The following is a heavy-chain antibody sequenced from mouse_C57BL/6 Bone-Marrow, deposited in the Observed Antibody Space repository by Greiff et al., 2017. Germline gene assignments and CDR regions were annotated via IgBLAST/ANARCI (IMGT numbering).Heavy chain of an antibody. V-gene: IGHV1-15*01. CDR2: IDPETGGT. CDR1: GYTFTDYE. Sequence: VKLVESGAELVRPGASVTLSCKASGYTFTDYEMHWVKQTPVHGLEWIGAIDPETGGTAYNQKFKGKAILTADKSSSTAYMELRSLTSEDSAVYYCTRRGYYALFAMDYWGQGTSVTVSS. J-gene: IGHJ4*01. D-gene: IGHD2-3*01. CDR3: TRRGYYALFAMDY.